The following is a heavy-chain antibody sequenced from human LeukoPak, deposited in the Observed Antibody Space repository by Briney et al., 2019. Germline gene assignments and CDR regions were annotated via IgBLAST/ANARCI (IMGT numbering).Heavy chain of an antibody. V-gene: IGHV4-30-2*01. D-gene: IGHD1-7*01. J-gene: IGHJ6*02. CDR1: GGSISSGGYS. CDR2: IYHSGST. CDR3: ARLDELGQMSYGMDV. Sequence: PSETLSLTCAVSGGSISSGGYSWSWIRQPPGKGLEWIGYIYHSGSTYYNPSLKSRVTISVDRSKNQFSLKLSSVTAADTAVYYCARLDELGQMSYGMDVWGQGTTVTVSS.